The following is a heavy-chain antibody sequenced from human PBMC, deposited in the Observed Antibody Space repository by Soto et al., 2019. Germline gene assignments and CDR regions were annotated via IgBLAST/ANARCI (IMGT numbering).Heavy chain of an antibody. D-gene: IGHD5-12*01. V-gene: IGHV5-10-1*01. Sequence: PGESLKISCKGSGYSFTSYWISWVRQMPGKGLEWMGRIDPSDSYTNYSPSFQGHVTISADKSISTAYLQWSSLKASDTAMYYCARHVPPQRPAGIYPSYYYYGMDVWGQGTTVTVSS. CDR3: ARHVPPQRPAGIYPSYYYYGMDV. J-gene: IGHJ6*01. CDR1: GYSFTSYW. CDR2: IDPSDSYT.